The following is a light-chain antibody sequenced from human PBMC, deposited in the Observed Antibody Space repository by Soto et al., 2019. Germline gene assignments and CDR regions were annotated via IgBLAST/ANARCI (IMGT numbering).Light chain of an antibody. Sequence: DIQMTQSPSSLSASVGDRVTITCRASQSISSDLNWYQQKPGKAPKLLIYAASSLQSGVPSRFSGSGSGTDFTLTISSLQPEDFATYYCQQSYSRRTFGQGTKVEIK. CDR3: QQSYSRRT. J-gene: IGKJ1*01. V-gene: IGKV1-39*01. CDR2: AAS. CDR1: QSISSD.